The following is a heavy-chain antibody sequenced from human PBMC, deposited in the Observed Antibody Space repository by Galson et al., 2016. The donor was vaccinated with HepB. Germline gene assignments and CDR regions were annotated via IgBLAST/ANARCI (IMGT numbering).Heavy chain of an antibody. CDR1: GVSFNTYA. CDR3: ARDLEGFQDYFDS. Sequence: SLRLSCAASGVSFNTYAMTWVRQAPGKGLEWVATVRDSTSDIHFADSVKGRFSVSRDNSRDVIHLQMSSLRAEDTAIYYCARDLEGFQDYFDSWGQGTLVTVSS. D-gene: IGHD2-21*01. CDR2: VRDSTSDI. V-gene: IGHV3-23*01. J-gene: IGHJ4*02.